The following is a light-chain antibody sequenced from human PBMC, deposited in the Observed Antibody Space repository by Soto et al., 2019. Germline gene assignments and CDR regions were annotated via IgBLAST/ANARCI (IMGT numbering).Light chain of an antibody. CDR1: QSVSSY. Sequence: EIVLTRSPATLSLSPGERATLSCRASQSVSSYLAWYQQKPGQAPRLLIYDASNRATGIPARFSGSGSGTDFTLTISSLEPEDLAVYYCQQRSSWPWTFGQGTKVEIK. J-gene: IGKJ1*01. CDR2: DAS. CDR3: QQRSSWPWT. V-gene: IGKV3-11*01.